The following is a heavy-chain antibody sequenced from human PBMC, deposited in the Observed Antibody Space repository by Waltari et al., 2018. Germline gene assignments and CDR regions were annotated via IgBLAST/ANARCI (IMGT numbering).Heavy chain of an antibody. D-gene: IGHD3-10*01. CDR3: ARAPGRYYGSGSYYNY. Sequence: EVQLVESGGGLVQPGGSLRLSCAASGFTFSSYWMSWVRQAPGKGLDWVANIKQDGSEKYYVDSVKGRFTISRDNAKNSLYLQMNSLRAEDTAVYYCARAPGRYYGSGSYYNYWGQGTLVTVSS. CDR1: GFTFSSYW. CDR2: IKQDGSEK. V-gene: IGHV3-7*04. J-gene: IGHJ4*02.